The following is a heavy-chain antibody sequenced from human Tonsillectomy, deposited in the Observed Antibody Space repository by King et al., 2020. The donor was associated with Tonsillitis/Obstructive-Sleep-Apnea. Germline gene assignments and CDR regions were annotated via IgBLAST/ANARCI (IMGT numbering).Heavy chain of an antibody. CDR1: GFIFSSYS. D-gene: IGHD3-22*01. V-gene: IGHV3-21*01. J-gene: IGHJ4*02. CDR2: ISSNSSYI. Sequence: VQLVESGGGLVKPGGSLRLSCAASGFIFSSYSMNWVRQAPGKGLEWVSSISSNSSYIYYADSVKGRFTISRDNAKNSLHLQMNSLRAEDTAVYYCARGFYYDSSGYYSWGQGTLVTVSS. CDR3: ARGFYYDSSGYYS.